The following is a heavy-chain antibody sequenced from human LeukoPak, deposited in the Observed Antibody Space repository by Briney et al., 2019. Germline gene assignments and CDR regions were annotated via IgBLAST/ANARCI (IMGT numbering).Heavy chain of an antibody. V-gene: IGHV3-23*01. D-gene: IGHD3-22*01. CDR1: GFTFSSYA. Sequence: PGGSLRLSCAASGFTFSSYAMSWVRQAPGKGLEWVSAISGSGGSTYYTDSVKGRFTISRDNPTDTLYLQMNSLRVEDTAVYYCASQYGSSGYDYWGQGTLVTVSS. CDR2: ISGSGGST. J-gene: IGHJ4*02. CDR3: ASQYGSSGYDY.